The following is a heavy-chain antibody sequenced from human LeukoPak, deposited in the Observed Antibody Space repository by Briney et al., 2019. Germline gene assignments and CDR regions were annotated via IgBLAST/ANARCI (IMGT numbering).Heavy chain of an antibody. CDR2: IYHSGST. J-gene: IGHJ3*02. V-gene: IGHV4-38-2*02. CDR1: GYSISSGYY. Sequence: PSETLSLTCTVSGYSISSGYYWGWIRQPPGKGLEWIGSIYHSGSTYYNPSLKSRVTISVDRSKNQFSLKLSSVTAADTAVYYCARENDAFDIWGQGTMVTVSS. CDR3: ARENDAFDI.